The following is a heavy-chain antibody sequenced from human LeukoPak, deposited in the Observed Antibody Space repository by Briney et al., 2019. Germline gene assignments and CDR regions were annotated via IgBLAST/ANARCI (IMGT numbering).Heavy chain of an antibody. CDR2: IWYDGSNK. Sequence: GGSLRLSCAASGFTFSSYAMRWVRQAPGKGLEWVTVIWYDGSNKYYGDSVKGRFTISRDNSKNTLYLQMSSLGVEDTAVYYCARDRPTGSYYSIDYWGQGTLVTVSS. V-gene: IGHV3-33*08. CDR1: GFTFSSYA. CDR3: ARDRPTGSYYSIDY. D-gene: IGHD1-26*01. J-gene: IGHJ4*02.